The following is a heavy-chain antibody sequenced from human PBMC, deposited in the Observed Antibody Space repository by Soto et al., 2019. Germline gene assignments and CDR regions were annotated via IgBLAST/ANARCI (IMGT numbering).Heavy chain of an antibody. CDR2: IKQDGSEK. CDR3: ARVRCSGGSCYFSDYFDY. J-gene: IGHJ4*02. D-gene: IGHD2-15*01. Sequence: EVQLVESGGGLVQPGGSLRLSCAASGFTFSSYWMSWVRQAPGKGLEWVANIKQDGSEKYYVDSVKGRFTISRDNAKNSLYLQMNCLRAQDTAVYYCARVRCSGGSCYFSDYFDYWGQGTLVTVSS. V-gene: IGHV3-7*01. CDR1: GFTFSSYW.